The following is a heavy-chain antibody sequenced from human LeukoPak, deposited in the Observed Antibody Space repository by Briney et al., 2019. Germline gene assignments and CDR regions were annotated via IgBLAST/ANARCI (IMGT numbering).Heavy chain of an antibody. V-gene: IGHV4-39*07. J-gene: IGHJ6*03. CDR2: IYYSGST. CDR3: ARVSWGLYDSSGYYYYYYYMDV. Sequence: PSETLSLTCTVSGGSISSSSYYWGWIRQPPGKGLEWIGSIYYSGSTYYNPSLKSRVTISVDTSKNQFSLKLSSVTAADTAVYYCARVSWGLYDSSGYYYYYYYMDVWGKGTTVTVSS. D-gene: IGHD3-22*01. CDR1: GGSISSSSYY.